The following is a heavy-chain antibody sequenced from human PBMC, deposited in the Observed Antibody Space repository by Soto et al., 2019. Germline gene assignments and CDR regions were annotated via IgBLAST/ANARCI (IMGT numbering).Heavy chain of an antibody. Sequence: SETLSLTCTVSGYSISSGYHWGWLRQSPGKGPEWIGSVFYTGFTSYNPSLESRVSVSVDTSKNQFSLKVSGVSAADTAVYYCATSQKGYNWNYFDHWGQGALVTVSS. CDR3: ATSQKGYNWNYFDH. CDR1: GYSISSGYH. J-gene: IGHJ4*02. D-gene: IGHD1-20*01. V-gene: IGHV4-38-2*02. CDR2: VFYTGFT.